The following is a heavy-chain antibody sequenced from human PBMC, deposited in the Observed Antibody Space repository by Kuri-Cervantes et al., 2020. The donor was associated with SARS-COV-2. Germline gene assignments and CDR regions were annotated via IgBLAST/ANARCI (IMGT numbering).Heavy chain of an antibody. CDR2: INPDGSYT. CDR1: GFTFSGHW. Sequence: GGSLRLSCAASGFTFSGHWIHWVRQAPGKGLVWVSRINPDGSYTNNADSVKGRFTLSRDNAKNMLFLQMNSLRAEDTAVYYCTRTLSSAPYYFDYWGQGTLVTVSS. CDR3: TRTLSSAPYYFDY. J-gene: IGHJ4*02. V-gene: IGHV3-74*01. D-gene: IGHD3-22*01.